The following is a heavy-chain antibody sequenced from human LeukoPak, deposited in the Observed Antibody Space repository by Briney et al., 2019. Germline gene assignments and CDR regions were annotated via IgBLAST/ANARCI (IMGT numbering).Heavy chain of an antibody. Sequence: GGSLRLSCAASGFTFSSYWFHWVRQAPGKGLVWVSSINSDGSGTTYADSVKGRFTISRDNAKSTLFLQMNSLRAEDTALYYCARTTSMNYVGDAFHIWGQGTMVTVSS. CDR3: ARTTSMNYVGDAFHI. CDR2: INSDGSGT. V-gene: IGHV3-74*01. D-gene: IGHD1-7*01. CDR1: GFTFSSYW. J-gene: IGHJ3*02.